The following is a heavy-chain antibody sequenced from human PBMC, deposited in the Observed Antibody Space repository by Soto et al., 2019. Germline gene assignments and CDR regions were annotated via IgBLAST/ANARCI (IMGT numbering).Heavy chain of an antibody. CDR3: VTVAYYERS. D-gene: IGHD3-3*01. J-gene: IGHJ4*02. CDR1: GFTFSNVG. V-gene: IGHV3-15*07. Sequence: EVQLVESGGGLVNPGGSLGLSCTASGFTFSNVGMHWVRQAAGKGLEWVGGIKSKTDGGTTDYAAPVKGRFTISRDDSKNTLYLQMHSLRTEYTAVYYCVTVAYYERSGGQGTLVTVSS. CDR2: IKSKTDGGTT.